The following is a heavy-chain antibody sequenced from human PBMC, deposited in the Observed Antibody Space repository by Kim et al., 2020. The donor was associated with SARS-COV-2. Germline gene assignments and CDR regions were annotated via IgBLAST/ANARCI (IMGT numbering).Heavy chain of an antibody. V-gene: IGHV3-64D*09. J-gene: IGHJ4*02. Sequence: GGSLRLSCSASGFTFSSYAMHWVRQAPGKGLEYVSAISNNGGSTYYADSVKGRFTISRDNSKNTLYLQMSSLRAEDTAVYYCVKGMITVIVGDYFDYWGQGTLVTVSS. CDR1: GFTFSSYA. D-gene: IGHD3-22*01. CDR3: VKGMITVIVGDYFDY. CDR2: ISNNGGST.